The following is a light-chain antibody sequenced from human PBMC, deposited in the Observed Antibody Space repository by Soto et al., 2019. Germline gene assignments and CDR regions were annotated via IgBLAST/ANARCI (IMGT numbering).Light chain of an antibody. CDR2: EVN. Sequence: QSALTQPPSASGSPGQSVAISCTGTSSDVGGYNYVSWYQQHPGKAPKLMIYEVNKRPSGIPDRFSGSKSGTSATLGITGLQTGDEADYYCGTWDSSLSVVFGGGTKLTVL. CDR3: GTWDSSLSVV. CDR1: SSDVGGYNY. V-gene: IGLV2-8*01. J-gene: IGLJ2*01.